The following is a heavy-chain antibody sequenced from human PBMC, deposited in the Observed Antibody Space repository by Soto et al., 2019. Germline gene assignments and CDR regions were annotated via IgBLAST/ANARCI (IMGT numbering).Heavy chain of an antibody. Sequence: GGSLRLSCAASGFTFSSYSMNWVRQAPGKGLEWVSYISSSSSTIYYADSVKGRFTISRDNAKNSLYLQMNSLRAEDTAVYYCARQVAATRNHHDAFDIWGQGTMVTVSS. CDR2: ISSSSSTI. V-gene: IGHV3-48*01. CDR3: ARQVAATRNHHDAFDI. CDR1: GFTFSSYS. J-gene: IGHJ3*02. D-gene: IGHD2-15*01.